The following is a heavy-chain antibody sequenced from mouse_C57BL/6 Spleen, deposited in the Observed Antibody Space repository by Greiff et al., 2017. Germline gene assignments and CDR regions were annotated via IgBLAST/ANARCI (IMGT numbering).Heavy chain of an antibody. CDR3: ARFHYYGSSYGYYFDY. CDR1: GYTFTSYW. D-gene: IGHD1-1*01. Sequence: QVQLQQPGAELVRPGTSVKLSCKASGYTFTSYWMHWVKQRPGQGLEWIGVIDPSDSYTNYNQKFKGKATLTVDTSSSTAYMQLSSLTSEDSAVYYCARFHYYGSSYGYYFDYWGQGTTLTVSS. J-gene: IGHJ2*01. V-gene: IGHV1-59*01. CDR2: IDPSDSYT.